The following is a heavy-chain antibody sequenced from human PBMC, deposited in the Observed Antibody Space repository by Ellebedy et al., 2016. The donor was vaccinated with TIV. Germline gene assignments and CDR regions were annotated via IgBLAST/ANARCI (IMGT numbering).Heavy chain of an antibody. Sequence: ASVKVSCKGSGYSFPNFWIGWVRQMPGKGLEWVGIMYPGNYDIRYGPSFQGQVTMSVDKSISTAFLQWSNLRASDSAMYYCARYMTAVDYWGQGTQVTVSA. J-gene: IGHJ4*02. CDR1: GYSFPNFW. CDR2: MYPGNYDI. CDR3: ARYMTAVDY. V-gene: IGHV5-51*01. D-gene: IGHD2-2*01.